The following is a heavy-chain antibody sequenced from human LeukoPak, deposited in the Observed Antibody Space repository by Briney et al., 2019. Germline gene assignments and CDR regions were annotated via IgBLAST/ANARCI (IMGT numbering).Heavy chain of an antibody. CDR3: TRDPNGDYVGAFDS. V-gene: IGHV3-23*01. J-gene: IGHJ5*01. CDR2: INGGHYPT. Sequence: QSGGSLRLSCAASGFTFSSYAMSWVRQAPGKGLEWVSSINGGHYPTYNTDSVKGRFTISRDNSKNTLYLKMNSLRADDTAVYYCTRDPNGDYVGAFDSWGQGTLVTVSS. D-gene: IGHD4-17*01. CDR1: GFTFSSYA.